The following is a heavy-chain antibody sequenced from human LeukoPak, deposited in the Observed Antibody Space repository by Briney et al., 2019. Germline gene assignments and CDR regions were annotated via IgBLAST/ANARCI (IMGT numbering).Heavy chain of an antibody. CDR3: ARQPHAFDNWFDS. Sequence: SETLSLTCTVSGGSISSGSYYWGWIRQPPGKGLEWIGNIHYSGITYYNPSLKSRVTTSVDTSKDQFSLKVTSVTAADTVVYYCARQPHAFDNWFDSWGQGTLVTVSS. CDR2: IHYSGIT. CDR1: GGSISSGSYY. V-gene: IGHV4-39*01. J-gene: IGHJ5*01. D-gene: IGHD3-10*01.